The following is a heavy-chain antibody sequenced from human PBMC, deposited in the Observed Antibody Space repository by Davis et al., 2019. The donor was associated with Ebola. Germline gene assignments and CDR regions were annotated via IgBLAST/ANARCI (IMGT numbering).Heavy chain of an antibody. V-gene: IGHV4-61*01. Sequence: SETLSLTCTVSGGSISSSSYYWSWIRQPPGKGLEWIGYIYYSGSTNYNPSLKSRVTISVDTSKNQFSLKLSSVTAADTAVYYCARVVVEMATAFDYWGQGTLVTASS. CDR3: ARVVVEMATAFDY. CDR1: GGSISSSSYY. CDR2: IYYSGST. J-gene: IGHJ4*02. D-gene: IGHD5-24*01.